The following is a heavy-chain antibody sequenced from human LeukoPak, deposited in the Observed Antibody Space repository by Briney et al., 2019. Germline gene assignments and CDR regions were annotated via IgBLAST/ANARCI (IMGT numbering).Heavy chain of an antibody. Sequence: GASVKVSCKASGYSFTSLGISWVRQAPGQGLEWLGWISPYNDDTKYAQKFQGRVTMTTDTPTNTVYMELRSLRSDDTAVYYCGRGYCDTTRCFGVDYWGQGTLVTVSS. D-gene: IGHD2-2*01. CDR3: GRGYCDTTRCFGVDY. V-gene: IGHV1-18*01. CDR1: GYSFTSLG. CDR2: ISPYNDDT. J-gene: IGHJ4*02.